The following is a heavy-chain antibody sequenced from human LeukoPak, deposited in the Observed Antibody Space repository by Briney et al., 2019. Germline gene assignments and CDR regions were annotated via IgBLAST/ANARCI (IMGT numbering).Heavy chain of an antibody. CDR1: GFTFSSYA. J-gene: IGHJ4*02. D-gene: IGHD3-22*01. Sequence: GGSLRLSCAASGFTFSSYAMHWVRQAPGKGLEWVAVISYDGSNKYYAESVKGRFTISRDNSKNTLYLQMNSLRGEDTAVYYCARGRSTDSYDSRLHWSQGTLVTVSS. CDR2: ISYDGSNK. CDR3: ARGRSTDSYDSRLH. V-gene: IGHV3-30-3*01.